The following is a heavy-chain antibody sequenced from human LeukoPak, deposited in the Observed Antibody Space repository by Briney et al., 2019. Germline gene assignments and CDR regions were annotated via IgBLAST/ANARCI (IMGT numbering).Heavy chain of an antibody. J-gene: IGHJ4*02. CDR2: IYYSGST. V-gene: IGHV4-59*08. CDR3: ARLSRRYFDWLSYPDYFDY. D-gene: IGHD3-9*01. Sequence: SETLSLTCTVSGGSISSYYWSWIRQPPGKGLEWIGYIYYSGSTNYNPSLKSRVTISVDTSKNQFSLKLSSVTAADTAVYYCARLSRRYFDWLSYPDYFDYWGQGTLVTVSS. CDR1: GGSISSYY.